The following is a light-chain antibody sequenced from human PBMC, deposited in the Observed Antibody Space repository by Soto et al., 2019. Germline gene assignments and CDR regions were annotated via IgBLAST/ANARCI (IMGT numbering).Light chain of an antibody. J-gene: IGKJ2*01. Sequence: ELVLAQSPGTLSLSPGEIATLSCRASQSIYSNYLAWYQQKPGQAPRLLIYSASTRAPGIPDRFSGSGSGTDFTLTISRLEPEDFAMFYCQQYGSSSNTFGQGTKLEI. CDR1: QSIYSNY. CDR3: QQYGSSSNT. CDR2: SAS. V-gene: IGKV3-20*01.